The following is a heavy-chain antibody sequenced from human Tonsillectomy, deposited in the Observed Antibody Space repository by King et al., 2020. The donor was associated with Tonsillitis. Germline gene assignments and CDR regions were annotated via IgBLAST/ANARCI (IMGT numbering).Heavy chain of an antibody. D-gene: IGHD3-9*01. CDR3: ARGDYDLLTGYYLPYHFDY. V-gene: IGHV1-2*02. CDR2: INPNSGDT. J-gene: IGHJ4*02. Sequence: QLVQSGAEVKKPGASVRVSCKASGYTFNGYYIHWVRQAPGQGLEWMGWINPNSGDTNHAQRFQGRVAMTRDTSISTAYLELTRLRSDDTAEYYCARGDYDLLTGYYLPYHFDYWGQGTLVTASS. CDR1: GYTFNGYY.